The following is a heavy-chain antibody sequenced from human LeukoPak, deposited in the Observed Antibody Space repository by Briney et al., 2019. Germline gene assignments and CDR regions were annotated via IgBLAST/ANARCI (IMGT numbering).Heavy chain of an antibody. CDR3: TRDEGDDYFDN. D-gene: IGHD3-16*01. V-gene: IGHV3-15*04. CDR2: IESKTDSGTT. Sequence: GGSLRLSCAASGFTFSSYWMSWVRQAPGKGLEWVGRIESKTDSGTTEYAAPVKGRFTISRDDSKNTLYLQMNSLKTEDTAVYYCTRDEGDDYFDNWGQGTLVTVSS. CDR1: GFTFSSYW. J-gene: IGHJ4*02.